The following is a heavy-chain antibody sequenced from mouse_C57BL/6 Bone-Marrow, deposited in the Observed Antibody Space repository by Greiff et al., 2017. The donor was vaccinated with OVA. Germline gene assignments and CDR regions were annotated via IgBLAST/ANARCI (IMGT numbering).Heavy chain of an antibody. V-gene: IGHV1-72*01. Sequence: QVQLQQPGAELVKPGASVKLSCKASGYTFTSYWMHWVKQRPGRGLEWIGRIDPSSGGTKYNEKFKSKATLTVDKPTSTAYMQRSGLTSEDSAVYFCARAGGVPYAMDYWGQGTSVTVSS. J-gene: IGHJ4*01. CDR1: GYTFTSYW. CDR2: IDPSSGGT. CDR3: ARAGGVPYAMDY.